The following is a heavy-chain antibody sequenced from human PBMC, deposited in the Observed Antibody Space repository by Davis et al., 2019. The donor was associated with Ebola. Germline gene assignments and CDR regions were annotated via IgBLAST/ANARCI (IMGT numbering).Heavy chain of an antibody. Sequence: SETLSLTCTVSGGSISSHYWSWIRQSPEKGLEWIGYVYFSGSTNYNPSLKSRVTISVDSSKKQLSLNLRSVTAADTAVYFCARLAFYDFWSGNGMDVWGPGTTVAVSS. CDR1: GGSISSHY. J-gene: IGHJ6*02. D-gene: IGHD3/OR15-3a*01. CDR2: VYFSGST. CDR3: ARLAFYDFWSGNGMDV. V-gene: IGHV4-59*11.